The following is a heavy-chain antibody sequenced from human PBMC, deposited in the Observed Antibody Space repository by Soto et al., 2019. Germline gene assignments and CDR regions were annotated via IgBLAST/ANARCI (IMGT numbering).Heavy chain of an antibody. CDR2: FDPEDGET. Sequence: SVKVSCKVSGYTLTELSMHWVRQAPGKGLEWMGGFDPEDGETIYAQKFQGRVTTTEDTSTDTAYMELSSLRSEDTAVYYCATAKYSGSYYALDYWGQGTLVTVSS. V-gene: IGHV1-24*01. J-gene: IGHJ4*02. CDR3: ATAKYSGSYYALDY. CDR1: GYTLTELS. D-gene: IGHD1-26*01.